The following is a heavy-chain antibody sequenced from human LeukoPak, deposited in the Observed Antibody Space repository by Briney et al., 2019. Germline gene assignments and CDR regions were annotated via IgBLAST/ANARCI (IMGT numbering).Heavy chain of an antibody. CDR2: INHSGST. CDR1: GGSFSGYY. J-gene: IGHJ4*02. CDR3: ARSSWVGATGYFDY. V-gene: IGHV4-34*01. Sequence: PSETLSLTCAVYGGSFSGYYWSWIRQPPGKGLEWIGEINHSGSTNYNPSLKSRVTISVDTSKNQFSLQLNSVTPEDTAVYYCARSSWVGATGYFDYWGQGTLVTVSS. D-gene: IGHD1-26*01.